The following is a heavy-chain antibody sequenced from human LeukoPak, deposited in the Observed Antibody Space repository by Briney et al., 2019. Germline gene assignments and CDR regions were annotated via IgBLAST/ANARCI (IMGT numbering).Heavy chain of an antibody. J-gene: IGHJ4*02. D-gene: IGHD3-22*01. CDR2: INWNGDST. V-gene: IGHV3-20*04. CDR3: ARDLRVVITGSFDS. Sequence: GGSLRLSCAASGFLFDDYGMSWVRQAPGKGLEWVSGINWNGDSTDYADSVKGRFTISRDNAKNSLYLQMNSLRAEDTALYYCARDLRVVITGSFDSWGQGTLVTVSS. CDR1: GFLFDDYG.